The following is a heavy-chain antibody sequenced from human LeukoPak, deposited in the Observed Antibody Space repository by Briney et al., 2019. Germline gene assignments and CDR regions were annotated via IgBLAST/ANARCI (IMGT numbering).Heavy chain of an antibody. D-gene: IGHD1-26*01. V-gene: IGHV1-8*01. CDR3: ARVGGRNTSRWFDP. CDR2: MNPNSGNT. Sequence: ASVKVSCKASGYTFTSYDINWVRQATGQGLEWMGWMNPNSGNTGYAQKFQGRVTMTRNTSISTAYMELSSLRSEDTAVYYCARVGGRNTSRWFDPWGQGTLVTVSS. CDR1: GYTFTSYD. J-gene: IGHJ5*02.